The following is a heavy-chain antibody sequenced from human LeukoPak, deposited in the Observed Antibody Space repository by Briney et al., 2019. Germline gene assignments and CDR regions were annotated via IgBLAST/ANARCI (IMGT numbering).Heavy chain of an antibody. CDR2: MRQDGGEI. Sequence: GGSLRLSCAASGFSFSFSNMNWVRQAPGKGLEWVANMRQDGGEIYYVDSVKGRFTISRDNAKNSLYLQMNSLRLEDTAVYYRARDKPSGSTSGSTFDIWGQGTMVTVSS. CDR1: GFSFSFSN. V-gene: IGHV3-7*01. J-gene: IGHJ3*02. D-gene: IGHD1-26*01. CDR3: ARDKPSGSTSGSTFDI.